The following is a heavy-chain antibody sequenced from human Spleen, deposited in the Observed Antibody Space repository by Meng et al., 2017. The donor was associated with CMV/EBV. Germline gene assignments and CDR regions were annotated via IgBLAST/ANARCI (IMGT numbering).Heavy chain of an antibody. CDR2: IRDNGATT. Sequence: GESLKISCVVGGFTFSDYGMSWVRQGPGKGLEWVSGIRDNGATTYYADSVKGRFTISRDNSKNMLYLQMSNMRTEDTAVYYCAKGEPNSDFWFGRFDIWGQGTVVTVS. CDR1: GFTFSDYG. D-gene: IGHD3-3*01. J-gene: IGHJ3*02. V-gene: IGHV3-23*01. CDR3: AKGEPNSDFWFGRFDI.